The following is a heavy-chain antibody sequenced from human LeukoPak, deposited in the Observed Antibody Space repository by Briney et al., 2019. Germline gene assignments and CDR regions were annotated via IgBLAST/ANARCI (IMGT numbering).Heavy chain of an antibody. Sequence: PGGSLRLSCAASGFTFSTYSMHWVRQAPGKGLEWVAVISYDGSNKYYADSVKGRFTISRDNSKNTLFLQMSRLRTEDTAVYYCARWSGSYHLPHVFDIWGQGTMVTVSS. CDR3: ARWSGSYHLPHVFDI. CDR1: GFTFSTYS. CDR2: ISYDGSNK. D-gene: IGHD1-26*01. J-gene: IGHJ3*02. V-gene: IGHV3-30*04.